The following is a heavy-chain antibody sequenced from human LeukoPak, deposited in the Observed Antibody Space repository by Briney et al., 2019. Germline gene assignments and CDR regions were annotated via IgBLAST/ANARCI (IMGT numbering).Heavy chain of an antibody. J-gene: IGHJ4*02. Sequence: GGSLRLSCAVSGFTFSDYYMSWIRQAPGKGLEWVSDISSSRRYTNYADSVKGRFTISRDNSKNTLYLQMNSLRAEDTAVYYCARVHHYGSGSFNYFDYWGQGTLVTVSS. V-gene: IGHV3-11*06. CDR3: ARVHHYGSGSFNYFDY. CDR2: ISSSRRYT. CDR1: GFTFSDYY. D-gene: IGHD3-10*01.